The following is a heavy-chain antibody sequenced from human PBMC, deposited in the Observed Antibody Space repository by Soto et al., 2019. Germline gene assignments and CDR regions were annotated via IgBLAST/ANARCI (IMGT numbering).Heavy chain of an antibody. J-gene: IGHJ6*03. CDR3: AKGILLVAASGDYYYMDV. CDR1: GFTFSSYG. CDR2: ISYDGSNK. D-gene: IGHD2-15*01. Sequence: GGSLRLSCAASGFTFSSYGMHWVRQAPGKGLEWVALISYDGSNKYYADSVKGRFTISRDNSKNTLYLQMNSLRADDTAVYYCAKGILLVAASGDYYYMDVWGKGTTVTVSS. V-gene: IGHV3-30*18.